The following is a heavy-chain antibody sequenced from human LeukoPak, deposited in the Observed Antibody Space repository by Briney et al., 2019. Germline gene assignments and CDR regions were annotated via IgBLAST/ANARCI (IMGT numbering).Heavy chain of an antibody. Sequence: PSETLSLTCTVSGGSISGYNWNWIRQPAGKGLEWIGRISTGGNTAYNPSLKSRITLSLDTTKNQLSLNRTSVTAADTAMYYCARSLVGSTYFDYWGQGTLVTVSS. V-gene: IGHV4-4*07. CDR1: GGSISGYN. D-gene: IGHD2-2*01. CDR2: ISTGGNT. CDR3: ARSLVGSTYFDY. J-gene: IGHJ4*02.